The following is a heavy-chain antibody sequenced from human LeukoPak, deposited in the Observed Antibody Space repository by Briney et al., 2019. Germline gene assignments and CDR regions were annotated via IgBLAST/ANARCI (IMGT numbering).Heavy chain of an antibody. CDR3: ARDPLGSGWPY. V-gene: IGHV3-66*02. CDR2: IYSGGST. CDR1: GFTFSSYW. J-gene: IGHJ4*02. D-gene: IGHD6-19*01. Sequence: GGSLRLSCAASGFTFSSYWMSWVRQAPGKGLEWVSVIYSGGSTYYADSVKGRFTISRDNSKNTLYLQMNSLRAEDTAVYYCARDPLGSGWPYWGQGTLVTVSS.